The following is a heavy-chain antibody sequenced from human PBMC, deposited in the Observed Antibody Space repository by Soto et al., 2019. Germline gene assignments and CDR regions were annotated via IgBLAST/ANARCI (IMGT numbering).Heavy chain of an antibody. V-gene: IGHV4-59*08. CDR2: IYYSGNT. J-gene: IGHJ6*03. Sequence: SETLSLTCTVSGGSISSYYWSWIRQPPGKGLEWIGYIYYSGNTNYNPSLKSRVTISVDTSKNQFSLKLSSVTAADTAVYYCARQTELRFLEWLLPDPIYYYYYMDVWGKGTTVTVSS. CDR1: GGSISSYY. CDR3: ARQTELRFLEWLLPDPIYYYYYMDV. D-gene: IGHD3-3*01.